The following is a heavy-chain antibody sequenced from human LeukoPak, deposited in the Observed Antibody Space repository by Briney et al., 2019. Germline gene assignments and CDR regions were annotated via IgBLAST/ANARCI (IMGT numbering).Heavy chain of an antibody. V-gene: IGHV5-51*01. D-gene: IGHD1-26*01. CDR1: GYRFTSYW. Sequence: GESLKISFKGSGYRFTSYWIGWVRPMPGKGLEWMGIIYPGDSDTRYSPSFQGQVTISADKSISTAYLQWSSLKASDTAMYYCARHLYSGYVDYWGQGTLVTVSS. CDR3: ARHLYSGYVDY. J-gene: IGHJ4*02. CDR2: IYPGDSDT.